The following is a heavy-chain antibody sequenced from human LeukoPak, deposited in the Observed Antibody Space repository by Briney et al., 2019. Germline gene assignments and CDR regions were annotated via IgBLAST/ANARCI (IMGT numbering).Heavy chain of an antibody. Sequence: GGSLRLSCAASGFTFSSYSMNWVRQAPGKGLEWVSFISGGGDTIYYADSVKGRFTISRDNAKNSLHLQMDSLRVEDTAVYYCARNQEIDYYDSSGFYWGVEYWGQGTLVTVSS. CDR1: GFTFSSYS. J-gene: IGHJ4*02. CDR2: ISGGGDTI. V-gene: IGHV3-48*01. D-gene: IGHD3-22*01. CDR3: ARNQEIDYYDSSGFYWGVEY.